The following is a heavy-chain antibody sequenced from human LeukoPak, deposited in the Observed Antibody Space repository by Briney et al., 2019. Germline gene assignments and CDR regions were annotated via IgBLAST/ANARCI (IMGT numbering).Heavy chain of an antibody. CDR2: ISGSGDYS. D-gene: IGHD1-26*01. Sequence: GGSLRLSCAASGFTFSNYVMNWVRQAPGKGLEWVSAISGSGDYSNSADSVKGRFTISRDNAKNSLYLQMNSLRAEDTAVYYCARGGSPEYYFDYWGQGTLVTVSS. CDR3: ARGGSPEYYFDY. J-gene: IGHJ4*02. CDR1: GFTFSNYV. V-gene: IGHV3-21*04.